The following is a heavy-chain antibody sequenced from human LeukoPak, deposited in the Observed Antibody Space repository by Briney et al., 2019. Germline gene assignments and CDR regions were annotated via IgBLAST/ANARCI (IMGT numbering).Heavy chain of an antibody. D-gene: IGHD2-21*01. V-gene: IGHV3-21*01. CDR1: GFLFSDFIDHT. CDR3: AREFSVVGNFDY. J-gene: IGHJ4*02. CDR2: ISSSSTSI. Sequence: GGSLRLSCADSGFLFSDFIDHTMVWVRQAPGKGLEWVSYISSSSTSISYADSVRGRFSVSRDNAQRSLYLHMNSLRDEDTAVYYCAREFSVVGNFDYWGQGTLVIVSS.